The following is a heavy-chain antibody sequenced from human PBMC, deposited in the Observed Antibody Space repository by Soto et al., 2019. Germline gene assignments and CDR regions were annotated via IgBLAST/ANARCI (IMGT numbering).Heavy chain of an antibody. D-gene: IGHD3-22*01. V-gene: IGHV3-7*05. CDR3: ARLSYDSSTNLSYFDY. CDR1: GFTFSGFW. J-gene: IGHJ4*02. CDR2: IKEDGGEK. Sequence: EVQLAESGGGLVQPGGSLRLSCAASGFTFSGFWMSWVRQAPGKGLDWVANIKEDGGEKYYVDSVKGRFTISRDNTKNSLYLEMNSLRAEDTAVYYCARLSYDSSTNLSYFDYWGQGTLVAVSS.